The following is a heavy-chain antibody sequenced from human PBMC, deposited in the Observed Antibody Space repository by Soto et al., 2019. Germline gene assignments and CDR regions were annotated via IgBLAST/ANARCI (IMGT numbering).Heavy chain of an antibody. Sequence: SVKVSCKASEYTFTNYGISWVRQAPGQGLEWMGWISAYNGNTNYAQKLQGRVTMTTDTSTSTAYMELRSLRSDDTAVYYCARSSSGPPPDAFDIWGQGAMVT. V-gene: IGHV1-18*01. CDR2: ISAYNGNT. D-gene: IGHD6-19*01. CDR3: ARSSSGPPPDAFDI. J-gene: IGHJ3*02. CDR1: EYTFTNYG.